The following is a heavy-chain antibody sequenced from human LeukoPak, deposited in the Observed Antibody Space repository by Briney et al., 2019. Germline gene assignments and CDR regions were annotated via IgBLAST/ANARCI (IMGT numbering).Heavy chain of an antibody. D-gene: IGHD4-17*01. CDR2: IYYSGST. Sequence: PSETLSLTCTVSGGAISGSSYYWGWIRQPPGKGLEWIGSIYYSGSTYYNPSLKSRVTISVDTSKNQFSLKLSSVTAADTAVYYCARRGYGDYADAFDIWGQGTMVTVSS. CDR3: ARRGYGDYADAFDI. CDR1: GGAISGSSYY. J-gene: IGHJ3*02. V-gene: IGHV4-39*01.